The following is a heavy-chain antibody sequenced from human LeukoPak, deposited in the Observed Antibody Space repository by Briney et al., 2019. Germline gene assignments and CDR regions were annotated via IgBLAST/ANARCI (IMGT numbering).Heavy chain of an antibody. Sequence: TCAVYGESVSRNSAGMNWIRQSPSGGLEWLGRTYYRSKWYNDYAVSVKSRITINPDTSKNQFSLQLNSVTPEDTAVYYCARVEIFCSSTSCYGAKAWFDPWGQGTLVTVSS. CDR3: ARVEIFCSSTSCYGAKAWFDP. V-gene: IGHV6-1*01. D-gene: IGHD2-2*01. J-gene: IGHJ5*02. CDR2: TYYRSKWYN. CDR1: GESVSRNSAG.